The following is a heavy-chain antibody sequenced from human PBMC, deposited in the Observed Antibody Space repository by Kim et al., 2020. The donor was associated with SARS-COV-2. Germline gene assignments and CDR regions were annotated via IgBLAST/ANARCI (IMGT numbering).Heavy chain of an antibody. CDR2: IWYDGSNK. CDR3: AKDVWIQLWFGNPGMGFDP. J-gene: IGHJ5*02. D-gene: IGHD5-18*01. V-gene: IGHV3-33*06. CDR1: GFTFSSYA. Sequence: GGSLRLSCAASGFTFSSYAMHWVRQAPGKGLEWVAVIWYDGSNKYYADSVKGRFTISRDNSKNTLYLQMNSLRAEDTAVYYCAKDVWIQLWFGNPGMGFDPWGQGTLVTVSS.